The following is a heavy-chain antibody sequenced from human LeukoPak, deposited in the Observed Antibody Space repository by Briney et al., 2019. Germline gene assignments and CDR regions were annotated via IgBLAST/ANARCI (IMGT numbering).Heavy chain of an antibody. J-gene: IGHJ4*02. V-gene: IGHV3-23*01. Sequence: GGSLRLSCAAAGFTFSNYGMSWVRQAPGKGLEWVSVISCRGATTYYADSVKGRFTISRDNSKNILFLQMNTLRAQDTAVYYCAKGDTGVIRRYYFDFWGQGTLVTVSS. CDR1: GFTFSNYG. D-gene: IGHD5-18*01. CDR3: AKGDTGVIRRYYFDF. CDR2: ISCRGATT.